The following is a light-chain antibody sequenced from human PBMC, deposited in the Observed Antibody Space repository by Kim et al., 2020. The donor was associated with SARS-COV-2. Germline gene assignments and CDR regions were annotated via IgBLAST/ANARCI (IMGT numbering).Light chain of an antibody. CDR2: DAP. CDR3: QQCDDLPFT. CDR1: QDIKKC. V-gene: IGKV1-33*01. Sequence: ASLRDRLTSTCQPSQDIKKCLPWSHQTPGKAPKPLFFDAPNLEAGVPSSFSGIGSGTAFTLTFTSLQPEDIATYYCQQCDDLPFTFGPGTKVDIK. J-gene: IGKJ3*01.